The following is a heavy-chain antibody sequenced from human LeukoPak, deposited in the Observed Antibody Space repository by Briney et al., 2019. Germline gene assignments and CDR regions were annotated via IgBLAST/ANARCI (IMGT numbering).Heavy chain of an antibody. D-gene: IGHD2-2*03. J-gene: IGHJ4*02. Sequence: GGSLRLSCAASGFTFSSDWTHWVRQAPGKGLVYVSRINPDGTSTTYADSVKGRFTISRDNAKNTLYLQMNSLRAEDTAVYYCARDLGYYWGQGTLVTVSS. CDR2: INPDGTST. V-gene: IGHV3-74*03. CDR3: ARDLGYY. CDR1: GFTFSSDW.